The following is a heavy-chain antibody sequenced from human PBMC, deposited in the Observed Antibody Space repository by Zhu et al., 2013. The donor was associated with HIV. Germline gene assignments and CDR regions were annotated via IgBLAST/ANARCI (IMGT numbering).Heavy chain of an antibody. D-gene: IGHD2-2*02. V-gene: IGHV1-18*04. Sequence: QVQLVQSGAEVKKPGASVKVSCKASGYTFTGYYMHWVRQAPGQGLEWMGWISAYNGNTNYAQKLQGRVTMTTDTSTSTAYMELRSLRSDDTAVYYCARDVRANDIVVVPAAIRNWFDPWGQGTLVTVSS. CDR1: GYTFTGYY. CDR2: ISAYNGNT. J-gene: IGHJ5*02. CDR3: ARDVRANDIVVVPAAIRNWFDP.